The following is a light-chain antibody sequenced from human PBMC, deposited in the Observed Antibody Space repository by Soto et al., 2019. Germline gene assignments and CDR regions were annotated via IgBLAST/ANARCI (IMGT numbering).Light chain of an antibody. V-gene: IGKV1-12*01. Sequence: DIQLTQSPSSVSASVGDRVTITCRASQSINTWLAWYQKKPGKAPELLIYEASSLHSGVPSRFSGSGSGTDFTLTISSLQPEDFAVYYCQQVKSFPLTFGGGTKVEVQ. CDR3: QQVKSFPLT. CDR2: EAS. CDR1: QSINTW. J-gene: IGKJ4*01.